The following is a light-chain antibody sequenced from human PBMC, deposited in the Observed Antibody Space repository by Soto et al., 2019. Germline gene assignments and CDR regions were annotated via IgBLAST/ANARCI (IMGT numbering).Light chain of an antibody. Sequence: QSVLTQPPSVSGAPGQRVTISCTGSSSNTGADYDVHWYQHLPGSAPKLLIYDNNIRPSGVPDRYTGSKSGTSASLASTVFQAEDEVDYYCQSYDSSLSNLLVFVGGIKLTVL. V-gene: IGLV1-40*01. CDR3: QSYDSSLSNLLV. CDR1: SSNTGADYD. CDR2: DNN. J-gene: IGLJ2*01.